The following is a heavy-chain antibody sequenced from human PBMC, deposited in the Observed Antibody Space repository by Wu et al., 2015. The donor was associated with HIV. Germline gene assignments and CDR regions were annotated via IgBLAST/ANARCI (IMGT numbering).Heavy chain of an antibody. J-gene: IGHJ6*02. CDR2: IIPIFGTA. D-gene: IGHD2-15*01. V-gene: IGHV1-69*13. CDR1: GGTFSSYA. Sequence: QVQLVQSGAEVKKPGSSVKVSCKASGGTFSSYAISWVRQAPGQGLEWMGRIIPIFGTANYAQKFQGRVTITADESTSTAYMELSSLRSEDTAVYYCARVGYCSGGNCLPYYYYYGMDVWGQGTTVTVSS. CDR3: ARVGYCSGGNCLPYYYYYGMDV.